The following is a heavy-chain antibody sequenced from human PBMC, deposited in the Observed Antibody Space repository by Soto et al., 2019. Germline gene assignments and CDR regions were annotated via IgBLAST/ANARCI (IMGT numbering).Heavy chain of an antibody. Sequence: PGGSLRLSCAASGFTFSSYGMHWVRQAPGKGLEWVAVISYDGSNKYYADSVKGRFTISRDNSKNTLYLQMNSLRAEDTAVYYCAKDLSRGTWEYYHYGMDVWGQGTTVTVSS. CDR1: GFTFSSYG. V-gene: IGHV3-30*18. D-gene: IGHD1-26*01. CDR2: ISYDGSNK. J-gene: IGHJ6*02. CDR3: AKDLSRGTWEYYHYGMDV.